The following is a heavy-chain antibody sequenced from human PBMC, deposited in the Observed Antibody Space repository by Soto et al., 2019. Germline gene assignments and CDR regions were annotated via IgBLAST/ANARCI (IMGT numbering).Heavy chain of an antibody. CDR3: ARDVNNYDYIWGSYRLFDY. CDR1: GFTFSSYS. CDR2: ISSSSSYI. Sequence: GESLKISCAASGFTFSSYSMNWVRQAPGKGLEWVSSISSSSSYIYYADSVKGRFTISRDNAKNSLYLQMNSLRAEDTAVYYCARDVNNYDYIWGSYRLFDYWGQGTLVTVSS. V-gene: IGHV3-21*01. D-gene: IGHD3-16*02. J-gene: IGHJ4*02.